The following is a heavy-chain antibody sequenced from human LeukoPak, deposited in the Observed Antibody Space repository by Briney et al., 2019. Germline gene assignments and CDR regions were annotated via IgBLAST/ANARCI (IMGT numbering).Heavy chain of an antibody. Sequence: GESLKISCKGSGYSFNSYWIGWVRQMPGKGLEWMGIIYPGDSDTRYSPSFQGQVTISADKSISTAYLQWSSLKASDTAMYYCAREGQQLGKSDGMDVWGKGTTVTVSS. V-gene: IGHV5-51*01. CDR2: IYPGDSDT. J-gene: IGHJ6*04. CDR1: GYSFNSYW. CDR3: AREGQQLGKSDGMDV. D-gene: IGHD6-13*01.